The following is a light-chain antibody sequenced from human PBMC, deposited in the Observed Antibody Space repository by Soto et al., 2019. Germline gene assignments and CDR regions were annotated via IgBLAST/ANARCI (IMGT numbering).Light chain of an antibody. V-gene: IGLV2-8*01. CDR3: SSYAGSNTWV. CDR1: SSDIGTYNY. Sequence: QSALTQPASVSGSPGQSITISCTGTSSDIGTYNYVSWYRQHPGKAPKLLIFEVNSRPSGVPDRFSGSKSGNTASLTVSGLQAEDESHYYCSSYAGSNTWVFGGGTQLTVL. CDR2: EVN. J-gene: IGLJ3*02.